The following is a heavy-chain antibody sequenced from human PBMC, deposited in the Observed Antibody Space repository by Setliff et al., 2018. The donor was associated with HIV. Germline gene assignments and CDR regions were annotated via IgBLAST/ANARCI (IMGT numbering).Heavy chain of an antibody. CDR1: GFTFSSFA. CDR3: ARLGEF. J-gene: IGHJ4*02. D-gene: IGHD3-16*01. V-gene: IGHV4-34*01. Sequence: PGGSLRLSCAASGFTFSSFAMTWIRQPPGKGLEWIGEISHGGSTSYNPSLKSRVTISLDTSKNQFSLNLTSVTAADTAVYYCARLGEFWSQGSLVTVSS. CDR2: ISHGGST.